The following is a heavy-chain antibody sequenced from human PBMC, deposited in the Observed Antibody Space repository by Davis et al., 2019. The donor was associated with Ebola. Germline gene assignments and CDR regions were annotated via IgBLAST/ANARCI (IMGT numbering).Heavy chain of an antibody. CDR1: GFTFSNYW. J-gene: IGHJ6*02. D-gene: IGHD6-13*01. V-gene: IGHV3-7*03. Sequence: GESLKISCAASGFTFSNYWMSWVRQAPGKGLEWVANIKEDGSEKYYVDSVKGRFTISRDNAKNSLYLQMNSLRAEDTAVYYCARDTSSWYQHGMDVWGQGTTVTVS. CDR3: ARDTSSWYQHGMDV. CDR2: IKEDGSEK.